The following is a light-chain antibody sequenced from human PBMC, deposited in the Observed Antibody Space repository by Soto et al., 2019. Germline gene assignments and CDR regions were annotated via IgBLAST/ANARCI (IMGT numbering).Light chain of an antibody. CDR1: SSNIGSNT. Sequence: QSVLTQPPSASGTPGQRVTISCSGSSSNIGSNTVNWYQQFPGTAPKLLIYSNNQRPSGVPDRFSGSKSGTSASLAISGLQSEDEADYYCAAWDGSLNGVIFGGGTQLTVL. CDR3: AAWDGSLNGVI. V-gene: IGLV1-44*01. J-gene: IGLJ2*01. CDR2: SNN.